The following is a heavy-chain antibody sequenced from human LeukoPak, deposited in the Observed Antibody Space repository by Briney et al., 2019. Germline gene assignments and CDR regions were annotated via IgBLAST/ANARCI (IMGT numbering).Heavy chain of an antibody. V-gene: IGHV3-23*01. D-gene: IGHD1-26*01. Sequence: PGGSLRLSCAASGFALSDYAMSWVRETPGKGLKWGSGISASGHETYYADYVKGRFTISSDYSNNMVYLKMNSLLADDTAVYYCAKDLSRWEVIFYFDSWGQGTRVTVSS. CDR1: GFALSDYA. CDR2: ISASGHET. J-gene: IGHJ4*02. CDR3: AKDLSRWEVIFYFDS.